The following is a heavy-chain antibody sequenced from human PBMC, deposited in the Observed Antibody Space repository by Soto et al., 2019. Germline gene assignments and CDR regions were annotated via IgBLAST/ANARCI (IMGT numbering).Heavy chain of an antibody. CDR3: ARAQPMTTVTTPFDY. Sequence: PSETLSLTCTVSGGSISSSSYYWSWIRQPPGKGLEWIGYIYYSGSTNYNPSLKSRVTISVDTSKNQFSLKLSSVTAADTAVYYCARAQPMTTVTTPFDYWGQGTLVTVSS. J-gene: IGHJ4*02. CDR2: IYYSGST. CDR1: GGSISSSSYY. D-gene: IGHD4-17*01. V-gene: IGHV4-61*05.